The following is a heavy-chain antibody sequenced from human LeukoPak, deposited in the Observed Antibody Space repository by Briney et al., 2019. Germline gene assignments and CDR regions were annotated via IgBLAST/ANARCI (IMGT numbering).Heavy chain of an antibody. CDR1: GFTFSSYS. Sequence: GGSLRLSCAASGFTFSSYSMNWVRQAPGKGLEWVSSISSSSSYIYYADSVKGRFTISRDNAKNSLYLQMNSLRAEDTAVYYCARDIGAPCGGDCYSFDSWGQGTLVTVSS. V-gene: IGHV3-21*01. J-gene: IGHJ4*02. D-gene: IGHD2-21*02. CDR2: ISSSSSYI. CDR3: ARDIGAPCGGDCYSFDS.